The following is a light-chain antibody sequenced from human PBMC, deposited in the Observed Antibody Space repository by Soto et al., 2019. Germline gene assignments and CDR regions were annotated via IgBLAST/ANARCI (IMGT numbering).Light chain of an antibody. J-gene: IGLJ1*01. V-gene: IGLV1-44*01. Sequence: QYVMTHPPSASSTPGHRVTIACSGSNSNIGTNTVNWYQQLPGTAPRLLIYTNNQRPSGVPQRFSGSKTGTSASLAIGGLQSEDGADYYCAAWDDSLAAYVFGNGTNVTVL. CDR2: TNN. CDR3: AAWDDSLAAYV. CDR1: NSNIGTNT.